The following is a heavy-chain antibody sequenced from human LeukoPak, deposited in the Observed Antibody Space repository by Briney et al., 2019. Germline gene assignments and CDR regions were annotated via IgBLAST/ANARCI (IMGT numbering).Heavy chain of an antibody. CDR1: GGSFSGYY. J-gene: IGHJ4*02. D-gene: IGHD4-23*01. V-gene: IGHV4-34*01. CDR3: ARAAYRSNSEFDY. Sequence: PSETLSLTCAVYGGSFSGYYWSWIRQPPGKGLEWIGEINHSGSTNYNPSLKSRVTISLDASKNQFSLRLRSVTAADTAVYYCARAAYRSNSEFDYWGQGTLVTVSS. CDR2: INHSGST.